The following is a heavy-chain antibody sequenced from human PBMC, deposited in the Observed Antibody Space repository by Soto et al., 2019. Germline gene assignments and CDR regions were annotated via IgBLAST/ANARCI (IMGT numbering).Heavy chain of an antibody. D-gene: IGHD2-2*01. CDR3: VKDGGYCSSSTCYAPRNHYFDS. V-gene: IGHV3-7*03. Sequence: GGSLRLSCEASGFTFSDYWMSWVRQAPGMGPEWVANIKFDGSEKQYVDSVRGRFTISRDNSRSSLSLQMNSLRAGDTAVYYCVKDGGYCSSSTCYAPRNHYFDSWGQGTLVTVSS. CDR1: GFTFSDYW. J-gene: IGHJ4*02. CDR2: IKFDGSEK.